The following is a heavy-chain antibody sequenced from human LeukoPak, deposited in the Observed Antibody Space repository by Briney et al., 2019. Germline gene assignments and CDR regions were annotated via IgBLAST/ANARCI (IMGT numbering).Heavy chain of an antibody. CDR3: ARTSGGNSDY. J-gene: IGHJ4*02. V-gene: IGHV4-38-2*02. D-gene: IGHD4-23*01. Sequence: GSLRLSCTASGLTFSTSGFNWVRQAPGKGLEWIGSIYHSGSTYYNPSLKSRVTISVDTSKNQFSLKLSSVTAADTAVYYCARTSGGNSDYWGQGTLVTVSS. CDR2: IYHSGST. CDR1: GLTFSTSGF.